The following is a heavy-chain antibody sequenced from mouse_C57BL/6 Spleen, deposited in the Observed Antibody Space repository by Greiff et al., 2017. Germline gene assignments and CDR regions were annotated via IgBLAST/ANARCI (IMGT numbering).Heavy chain of an antibody. V-gene: IGHV1-74*01. CDR3: AIGNYGSPFDN. D-gene: IGHD1-1*01. CDR1: GYTFTSYW. J-gene: IGHJ2*01. Sequence: VQLQQPGAELVKPGASVKVSCKASGYTFTSYWMHWVKQRPGQGLEWIGRIHPSDSDTNYNQKFKGKATLTVDKSSSTAYMQPSRLTSEDSAVYDCAIGNYGSPFDNWGQGTTLRISS. CDR2: IHPSDSDT.